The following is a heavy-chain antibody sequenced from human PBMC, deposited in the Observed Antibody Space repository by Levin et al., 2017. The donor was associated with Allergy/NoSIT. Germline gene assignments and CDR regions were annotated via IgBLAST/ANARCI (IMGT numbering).Heavy chain of an antibody. CDR3: ARDYSTVIDY. CDR2: INSDESIT. CDR1: GFSLRNSW. V-gene: IGHV3-74*01. Sequence: LSLTCAASGFSLRNSWIHWVRQVPGKGLVWVSRINSDESITTYADSVKGRFSISRDNAKNTVYLQMNSLRAEDTAMYYCARDYSTVIDYWGQGTLVTVSS. J-gene: IGHJ4*02. D-gene: IGHD4-17*01.